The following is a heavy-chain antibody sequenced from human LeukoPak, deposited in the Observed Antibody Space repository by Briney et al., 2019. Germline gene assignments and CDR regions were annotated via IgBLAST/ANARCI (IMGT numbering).Heavy chain of an antibody. Sequence: SETLSLTCAVYGGSFSGYYWSWICQPPGKGLEWIGEINHSGSTNYNPSLKSRVTISVDTSKNQFSLKLSSVTAADTAVYYCARGRDYVWGSYRPKGDFDYWGQGTLVTVSS. J-gene: IGHJ4*02. CDR3: ARGRDYVWGSYRPKGDFDY. CDR1: GGSFSGYY. D-gene: IGHD3-16*02. V-gene: IGHV4-34*01. CDR2: INHSGST.